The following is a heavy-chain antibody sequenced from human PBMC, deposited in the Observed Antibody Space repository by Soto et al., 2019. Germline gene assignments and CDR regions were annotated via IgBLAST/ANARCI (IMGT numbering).Heavy chain of an antibody. V-gene: IGHV4-34*01. CDR2: VTHSGAT. D-gene: IGHD2-2*01. CDR1: GGSFSGYY. J-gene: IGHJ4*02. CDR3: ARGIGYCSSINCYSSRRLRFDS. Sequence: QVQLQQWGAGLLKPSETLSLTCAVYGGSFSGYYWTWIRQSPEKGLEWTGEVTHSGATYYNPSLKTRVTISVHTPKNQFSLKMSSVTAADTAVYYCARGIGYCSSINCYSSRRLRFDSWGQGTLVTVSS.